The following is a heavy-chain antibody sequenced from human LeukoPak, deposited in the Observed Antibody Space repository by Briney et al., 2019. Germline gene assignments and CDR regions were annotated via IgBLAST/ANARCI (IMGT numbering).Heavy chain of an antibody. D-gene: IGHD3-22*01. Sequence: ETLSLTCIVSGGSINSHYWSWIRQPPGKGLEWVSAISGSGGSTYYADSVKGRFTISRDNSKNTLYLQMNSLRAEDTAVYYCAKDPTGYYYDSSGYYGGYWGQGTLVTVSS. J-gene: IGHJ4*02. CDR2: ISGSGGST. CDR3: AKDPTGYYYDSSGYYGGY. V-gene: IGHV3-23*01. CDR1: GGSINSHY.